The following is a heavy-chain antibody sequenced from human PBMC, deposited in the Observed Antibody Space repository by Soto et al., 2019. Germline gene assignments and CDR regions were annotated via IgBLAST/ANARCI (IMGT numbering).Heavy chain of an antibody. V-gene: IGHV3-7*03. J-gene: IGHJ6*02. CDR1: GFTFSNSW. CDR2: IKEDGSEK. Sequence: SGGSLGRSGAASGFTFSNSWMSWVCQAPGKGLEWVANIKEDGSEKDYVDPVKGRFTITRDNAKNSLYLQMNNLRAEDTAVYFCTRKRFGMDVWGQGTTVTVSS. CDR3: TRKRFGMDV.